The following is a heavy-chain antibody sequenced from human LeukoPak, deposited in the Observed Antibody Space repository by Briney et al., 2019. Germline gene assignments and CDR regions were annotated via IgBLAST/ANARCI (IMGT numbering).Heavy chain of an antibody. CDR1: GYTFTSYD. CDR3: AKDGTVTTGETDY. V-gene: IGHV1-8*01. CDR2: MNPNSGNT. Sequence: ASVKVSCTASGYTFTSYDINWVRQATGQGLEWMGWMNPNSGNTGYAQKFQGRVTMTRNTSISTAYMELSSLRSEDTAVYYCAKDGTVTTGETDYWGQGTLVTVSS. D-gene: IGHD4-17*01. J-gene: IGHJ4*02.